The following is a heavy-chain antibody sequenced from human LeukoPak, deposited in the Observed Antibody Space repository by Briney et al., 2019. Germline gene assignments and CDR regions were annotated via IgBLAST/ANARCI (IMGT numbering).Heavy chain of an antibody. Sequence: GGSLRLSCAASGFTLSSYNMYWVRQAPGKGLEWVSYISTSSGTIYYADSVKGRFTISRDNAKNSLYLQMNSLRAEDTAVYYCARDRGYCRGTTCYAYYMDVWGKGTTVTVSS. D-gene: IGHD2-2*01. CDR3: ARDRGYCRGTTCYAYYMDV. CDR2: ISTSSGTI. V-gene: IGHV3-48*01. J-gene: IGHJ6*03. CDR1: GFTLSSYN.